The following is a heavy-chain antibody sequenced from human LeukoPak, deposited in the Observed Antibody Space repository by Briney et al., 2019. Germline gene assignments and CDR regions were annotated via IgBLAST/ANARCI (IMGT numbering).Heavy chain of an antibody. V-gene: IGHV3-53*01. Sequence: GGSLRLSCAASGFTVSSNFMSWVRQAPGKGLEWVSVIYSGGSTYYADSVKGRFTISRDNSKNTLYLQMNSLRAEDTAVYYCARGRQLASFDYWGQGTLVTVSS. CDR3: ARGRQLASFDY. D-gene: IGHD6-6*01. J-gene: IGHJ4*02. CDR2: IYSGGST. CDR1: GFTVSSNF.